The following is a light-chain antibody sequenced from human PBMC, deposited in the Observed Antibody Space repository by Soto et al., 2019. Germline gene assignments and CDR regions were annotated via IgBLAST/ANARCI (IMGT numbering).Light chain of an antibody. Sequence: DIQMTQSPSTLSASVGDRVTITCRASQSISSWLAWYQQKPGKAPKLLIYKASSLESGVPSRFSGSGSGTEFTLTISSLQPDDFATYYCQQHNSSPTFGQGTKVEIK. V-gene: IGKV1-5*03. CDR3: QQHNSSPT. J-gene: IGKJ1*01. CDR2: KAS. CDR1: QSISSW.